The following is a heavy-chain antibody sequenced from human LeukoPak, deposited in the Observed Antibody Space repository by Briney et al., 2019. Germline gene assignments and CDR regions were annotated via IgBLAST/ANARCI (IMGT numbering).Heavy chain of an antibody. D-gene: IGHD3-22*01. V-gene: IGHV3-11*06. CDR2: ISSSGSYT. J-gene: IGHJ4*02. CDR1: GFTVSTNC. CDR3: ASIYGSSGYSDY. Sequence: GGSLRLSCAASGFTVSTNCMTWVRQAPGKGLEWVSYISSSGSYTDYADSVKGRFTISRDNAKNSLYLQMNSLRAEDTAVYYCASIYGSSGYSDYWGQGTLVTVSS.